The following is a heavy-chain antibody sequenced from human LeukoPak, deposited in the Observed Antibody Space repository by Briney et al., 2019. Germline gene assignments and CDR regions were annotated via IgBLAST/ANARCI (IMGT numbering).Heavy chain of an antibody. CDR3: ARLYYDILTGYYSFDY. CDR2: IYYSGST. Sequence: KSSETLSLTCAVYGGSFSGYYWSWIRQPPGKGLEWIGYIYYSGSTNYNPSLKSRVTISVDTSKNQFSLKLSSVTAADTAVYYCARLYYDILTGYYSFDYWGQGTLVTVSS. D-gene: IGHD3-9*01. J-gene: IGHJ4*02. V-gene: IGHV4-59*01. CDR1: GGSFSGYY.